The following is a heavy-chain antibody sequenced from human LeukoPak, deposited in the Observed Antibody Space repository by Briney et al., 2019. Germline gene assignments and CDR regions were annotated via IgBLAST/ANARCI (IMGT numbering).Heavy chain of an antibody. Sequence: SETLSLTCTVSGGSISSSSYYWGWIRQPPGKGLEWIGSIYYSGSTYYNPSLKSRVTISVDTSKNQFSLKLSSVPAADTAVYYCARHALGYCSSTSCWGLNWFDPWAQGTLVTVSS. CDR3: ARHALGYCSSTSCWGLNWFDP. CDR2: IYYSGST. V-gene: IGHV4-39*01. CDR1: GGSISSSSYY. J-gene: IGHJ5*02. D-gene: IGHD2-2*01.